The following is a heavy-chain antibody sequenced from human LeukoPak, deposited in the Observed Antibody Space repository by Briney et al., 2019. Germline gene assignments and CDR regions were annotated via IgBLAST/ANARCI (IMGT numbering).Heavy chain of an antibody. CDR1: GFTFSSYA. Sequence: GGSLRLSCAASGFTFSSYAMSWVRQAPGKELEWVSVISGSGGSTYYADSVKGRFTISRDNSENTLYLQMNSLRAEDTAVYYCAAILEWIDYWGQGTLVTVSS. J-gene: IGHJ4*02. V-gene: IGHV3-23*01. CDR3: AAILEWIDY. D-gene: IGHD3-3*02. CDR2: ISGSGGST.